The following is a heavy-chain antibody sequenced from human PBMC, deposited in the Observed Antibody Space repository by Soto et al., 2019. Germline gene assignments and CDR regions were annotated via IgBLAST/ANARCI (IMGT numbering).Heavy chain of an antibody. CDR3: AKDLSSGWSY. J-gene: IGHJ4*02. D-gene: IGHD6-19*01. CDR1: GFTFSSYG. V-gene: IGHV3-30*18. CDR2: ISYDGSNK. Sequence: VQLVESGGGVVQPGRSLRLSCAASGFTFSSYGMHWVRQAPGKGLEWVAVISYDGSNKYYADSVKGRFTISRDNSKNTLYLQMNSLRAEDTAVYYCAKDLSSGWSYWGQGTLVTVSS.